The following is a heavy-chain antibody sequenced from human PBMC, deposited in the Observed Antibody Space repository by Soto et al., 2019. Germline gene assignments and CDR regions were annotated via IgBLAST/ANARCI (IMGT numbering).Heavy chain of an antibody. CDR3: AEELSSGWKIDY. CDR1: GFTFSSYG. D-gene: IGHD6-19*01. J-gene: IGHJ4*02. CDR2: ISYDGSNK. Sequence: QVQLVESGGGVVQPGRSLRLSCAASGFTFSSYGMHWVRQAPGKGLEWVAVISYDGSNKYYADSVKGRFTISRDNSKNTLYLQMNSRRAEDTAVYYCAEELSSGWKIDYWGQGILVTVAS. V-gene: IGHV3-30*18.